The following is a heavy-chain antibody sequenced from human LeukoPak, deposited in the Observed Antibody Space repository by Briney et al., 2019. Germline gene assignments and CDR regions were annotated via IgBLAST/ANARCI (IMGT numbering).Heavy chain of an antibody. V-gene: IGHV4-59*01. D-gene: IGHD6-13*01. CDR1: GGSISSYY. CDR3: ARAHTSSWYMDY. CDR2: IYYSGST. Sequence: PSETLSLTCTVSGGSISSYYWNWIRQPPGKGLEWIGYIYYSGSTNYNPSLKSRVTISVDTSENQLSLKLSSVTAADTALYYCARAHTSSWYMDYWGQGTLVTVSS. J-gene: IGHJ4*02.